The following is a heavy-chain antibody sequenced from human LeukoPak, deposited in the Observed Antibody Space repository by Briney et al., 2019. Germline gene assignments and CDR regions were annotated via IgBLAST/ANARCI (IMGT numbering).Heavy chain of an antibody. CDR3: ARTRWLQFYLNDY. J-gene: IGHJ4*02. CDR1: GGTFSSYA. V-gene: IGHV1-69*13. D-gene: IGHD5-24*01. Sequence: ASVKVSCKASGGTFSSYAISWVRQAPGQGLEWMGGIIPIFGTANCAQKFQGRVTITADESTSTAYMELSSLRSEDTAVYYCARTRWLQFYLNDYWGQGTLVTVSS. CDR2: IIPIFGTA.